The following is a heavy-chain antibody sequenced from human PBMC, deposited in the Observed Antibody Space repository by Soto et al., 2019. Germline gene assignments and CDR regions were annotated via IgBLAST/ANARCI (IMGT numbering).Heavy chain of an antibody. J-gene: IGHJ5*02. CDR1: GYTFTGYY. V-gene: IGHV1-2*04. CDR2: INPNSGGT. CDR3: ARGSVVVPAALAAAGSGVRWFDP. Sequence: GASVKVSCKASGYTFTGYYMHWVRQAPGQGLEWMGWINPNSGGTNYAQKFQGWVTMTRDTSISTAYMELSRLRSGDTAVYYCARGSVVVPAALAAAGSGVRWFDPWGQGTLVTVSS. D-gene: IGHD2-2*01.